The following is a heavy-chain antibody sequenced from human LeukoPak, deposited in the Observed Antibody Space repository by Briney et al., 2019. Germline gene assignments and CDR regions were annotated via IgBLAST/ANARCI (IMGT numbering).Heavy chain of an antibody. J-gene: IGHJ4*02. Sequence: GGSLRLSCAASGFTFSGSTMHWVRQASGKGLEWVGRIRNKANSYATAYAESVKGRFTISRDDSKNTAYLQMNSLKTEDTAVYYCIGQPNYGDYPNWGQGTLVTVSS. CDR2: IRNKANSYAT. D-gene: IGHD4-17*01. CDR1: GFTFSGST. V-gene: IGHV3-73*01. CDR3: IGQPNYGDYPN.